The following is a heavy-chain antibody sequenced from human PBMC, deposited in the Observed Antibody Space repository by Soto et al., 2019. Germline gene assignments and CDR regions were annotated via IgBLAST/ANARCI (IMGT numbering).Heavy chain of an antibody. CDR2: AYYRSRWQY. J-gene: IGHJ4*02. CDR1: GGSVSNNGAT. CDR3: ARDPPDFNSGFDS. Sequence: LSLTFDIAGGSVSNNGATWTCIRQSPSRGLEWLVRAYYRSRWQYDYAPSVRSRITINPDTSKNQFSLQLSSVTPEDTALYYCARDPPDFNSGFDSWGQGSLVTVSS. V-gene: IGHV6-1*01. D-gene: IGHD6-19*01.